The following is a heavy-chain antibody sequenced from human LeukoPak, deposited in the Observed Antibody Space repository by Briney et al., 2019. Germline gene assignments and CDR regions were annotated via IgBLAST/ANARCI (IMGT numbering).Heavy chain of an antibody. J-gene: IGHJ4*02. CDR2: IIPIFGTA. CDR1: GGTFSIYA. CDR3: ARTFWSGYYPFDY. D-gene: IGHD3-3*01. V-gene: IGHV1-69*13. Sequence: SVTVSCKASGGTFSIYAISWVRQAPGQGLEWMGGIIPIFGTANYAQKFQGRVTITADESTSTAYMELSSLRSEDTAVYYCARTFWSGYYPFDYWGQGTLVTVSS.